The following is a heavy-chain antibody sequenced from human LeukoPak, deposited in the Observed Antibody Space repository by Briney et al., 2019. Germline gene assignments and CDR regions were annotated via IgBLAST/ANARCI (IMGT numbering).Heavy chain of an antibody. CDR3: ALRPAEGITGTINWFDP. CDR2: IYTSGST. D-gene: IGHD1-7*01. V-gene: IGHV4-4*07. Sequence: SETLSLTCTVSGGSISSYYWSWIRQPAGKGLEWIGRIYTSGSTNYNPSLKSRVTMSVDTSKNQFSLKLSSVTAADTAVYYCALRPAEGITGTINWFDPWGQGTLVTVSS. CDR1: GGSISSYY. J-gene: IGHJ5*02.